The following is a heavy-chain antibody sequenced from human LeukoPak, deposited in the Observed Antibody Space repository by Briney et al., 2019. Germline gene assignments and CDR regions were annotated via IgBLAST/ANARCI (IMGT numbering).Heavy chain of an antibody. J-gene: IGHJ3*01. CDR2: INYGRST. V-gene: IGHV4-59*12. CDR3: ARDNYYASGGGMEDSFDV. Sequence: SETLPLTCTVSGGSISIYYRSWIRQPPGKGLEWSGAINYGRSTNYNPSLTSRVTTSVHTSKNHSSLDLSSLPAADPAVYCCARDNYYASGGGMEDSFDVSGQGTMVTV. D-gene: IGHD3-10*01. CDR1: GGSISIYY.